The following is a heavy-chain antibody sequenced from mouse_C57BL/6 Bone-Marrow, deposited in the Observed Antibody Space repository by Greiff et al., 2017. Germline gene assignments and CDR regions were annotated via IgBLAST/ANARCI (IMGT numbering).Heavy chain of an antibody. CDR2: INPGSGGT. V-gene: IGHV1-54*01. CDR1: GYAFTNYL. D-gene: IGHD4-1*02. J-gene: IGHJ3*01. Sequence: QVQLKQSGAELVRPGTSVKVSCKASGYAFTNYLIEWVKQRPGQGLEWIGVINPGSGGTNYNEKFKGKATLTAAKSSSTAYMQLSSLTSEDSAVYFCATTGTGWFAYWGQGTLVTVSA. CDR3: ATTGTGWFAY.